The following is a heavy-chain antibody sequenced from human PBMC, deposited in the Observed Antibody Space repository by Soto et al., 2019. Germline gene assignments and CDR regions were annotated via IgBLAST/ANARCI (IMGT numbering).Heavy chain of an antibody. D-gene: IGHD3-9*01. V-gene: IGHV1-69*06. J-gene: IGHJ6*02. CDR2: IIPIFGTP. CDR1: GGNFAMYA. Sequence: SVKVSCKASGGNFAMYAVFCVRQSPGQGLEWMGGIIPIFGTPTYAQKFQGRVTIKADKPTNTAYMEMNSLTFEDTAVYYCARSEGGYFYGMDVWGQGTTVTVSS. CDR3: ARSEGGYFYGMDV.